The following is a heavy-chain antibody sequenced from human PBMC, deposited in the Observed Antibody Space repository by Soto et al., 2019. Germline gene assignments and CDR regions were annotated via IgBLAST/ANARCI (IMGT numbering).Heavy chain of an antibody. CDR2: IYFTGST. CDR3: ARVADVAWAAARYYFDS. CDR1: GGSITSSY. V-gene: IGHV4-59*01. Sequence: PSETLSLTCTVSGGSITSSYWGWIRQPPGKGLEWIGYIYFTGSTNYNPSLKSRVTISIDTSKNQFSLKLTSVTAADTAVYYCARVADVAWAAARYYFDSWGQGTLVTVSS. D-gene: IGHD6-13*01. J-gene: IGHJ4*02.